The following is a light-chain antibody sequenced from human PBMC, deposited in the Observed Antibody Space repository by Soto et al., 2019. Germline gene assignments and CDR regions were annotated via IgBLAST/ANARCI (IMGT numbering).Light chain of an antibody. Sequence: DVQMTQSPSSLSASVGDRVTITCRASQGISTSLAWYQQKPGKIPTLLIYAASTLQSGVPSRFSGSGSGTDFTRTISSLQSEDVATYYCQNSNSAPLTFGGGTKVELK. V-gene: IGKV1-27*01. CDR2: AAS. J-gene: IGKJ4*01. CDR3: QNSNSAPLT. CDR1: QGISTS.